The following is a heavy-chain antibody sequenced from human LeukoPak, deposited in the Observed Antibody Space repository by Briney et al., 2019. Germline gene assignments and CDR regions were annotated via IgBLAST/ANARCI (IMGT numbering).Heavy chain of an antibody. D-gene: IGHD6-25*01. Sequence: PSETLSLTCTVSGGSISNYYLNWIRQPPGKGLEWVGHIYYSGSTSHNPSLKSRVTISVDTSKNQFSLRLNSVTAADTAVYYCARDPGRRGSGLDWGQGSLVTVSS. CDR2: IYYSGST. V-gene: IGHV4-59*01. CDR1: GGSISNYY. CDR3: ARDPGRRGSGLD. J-gene: IGHJ4*02.